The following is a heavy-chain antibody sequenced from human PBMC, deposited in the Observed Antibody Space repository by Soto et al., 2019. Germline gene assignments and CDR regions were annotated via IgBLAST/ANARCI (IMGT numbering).Heavy chain of an antibody. CDR3: ARVSAGWEWLLYFDY. J-gene: IGHJ4*02. V-gene: IGHV4-31*03. D-gene: IGHD3-3*01. CDR2: IYYSGST. CDR1: GGSISSGGYY. Sequence: PSETLSLTCTVSGGSISSGGYYWSWIRQHPGKGLEWIGYIYYSGSTYYNPSLKSRVTISVDTSKNQFSLKLSSVTAADTAVYYCARVSAGWEWLLYFDYWGQGTLVTVSS.